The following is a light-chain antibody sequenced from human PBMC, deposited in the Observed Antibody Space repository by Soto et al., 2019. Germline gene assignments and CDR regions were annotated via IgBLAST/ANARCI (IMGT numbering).Light chain of an antibody. CDR3: FSYAGTYTLV. CDR2: DVI. CDR1: TSDVGDYND. J-gene: IGLJ1*01. V-gene: IGLV2-11*01. Sequence: QSVLTQPRSVSGSPGQSVTISCTGTTSDVGDYNDVSWYQQHPGKAPKLIIFDVIKRPSGVPDRFSGSKSGNPASLTISGLQAEDEADYYCFSYAGTYTLVFGSGTKVTVL.